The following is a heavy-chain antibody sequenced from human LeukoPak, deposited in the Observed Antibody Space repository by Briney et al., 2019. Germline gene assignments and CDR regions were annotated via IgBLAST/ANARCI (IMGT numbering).Heavy chain of an antibody. V-gene: IGHV1-24*01. Sequence: ASVKVSCKVSGYTLTELSMHWVRQAPGKGLGWMGGFDPEDGETIYAQKFQGRVTMTEDTSTDTAYMELSSLRSEDTAVYYCATTVPPVGWELPPGYWGQGTLVTVSS. J-gene: IGHJ4*02. CDR2: FDPEDGET. D-gene: IGHD1-26*01. CDR1: GYTLTELS. CDR3: ATTVPPVGWELPPGY.